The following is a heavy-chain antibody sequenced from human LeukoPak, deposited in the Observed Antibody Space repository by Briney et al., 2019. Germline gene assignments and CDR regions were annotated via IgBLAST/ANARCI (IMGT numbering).Heavy chain of an antibody. CDR1: GFTFSSYA. CDR2: ISYDGSNK. J-gene: IGHJ5*02. V-gene: IGHV3-30*04. D-gene: IGHD1-26*01. CDR3: ARIVGAIAQNWFDP. Sequence: GGSLRLSCAASGFTFSSYAMHWVRQAPGKGLEWVAVISYDGSNKYYADSVKGRFTISRDNSMNTLYLQMNSLRAEDTAVYYCARIVGAIAQNWFDPWGQGTLVTVSS.